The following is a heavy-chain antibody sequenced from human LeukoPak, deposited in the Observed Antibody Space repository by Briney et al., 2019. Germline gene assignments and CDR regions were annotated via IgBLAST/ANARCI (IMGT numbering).Heavy chain of an antibody. Sequence: GRSLRLSCAASGFTFSNYGMHWVRQAPGKGLEWVAVIWNDGNNDYHADSVKGRFTISRDNSKNTLLLQMNSLRAEDTAVYYCARDRGTRWFGPIDLWGLGTLVTVSS. CDR1: GFTFSNYG. J-gene: IGHJ5*02. CDR3: ARDRGTRWFGPIDL. CDR2: IWNDGNND. D-gene: IGHD3-10*01. V-gene: IGHV3-33*01.